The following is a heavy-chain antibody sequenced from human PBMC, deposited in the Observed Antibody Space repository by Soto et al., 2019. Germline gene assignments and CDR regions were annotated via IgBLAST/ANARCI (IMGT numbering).Heavy chain of an antibody. J-gene: IGHJ3*02. Sequence: LRLSFAASGFTFSTYWMHWVRQAPGKGLMWVSRIKSDGSSTTYADSVKGRFTISRDNAKNTLYLQMGSLRAEDTAVYYCAREGLDTAGFFDIWGQGTMVTVSS. D-gene: IGHD6-13*01. CDR1: GFTFSTYW. CDR2: IKSDGSST. V-gene: IGHV3-74*01. CDR3: AREGLDTAGFFDI.